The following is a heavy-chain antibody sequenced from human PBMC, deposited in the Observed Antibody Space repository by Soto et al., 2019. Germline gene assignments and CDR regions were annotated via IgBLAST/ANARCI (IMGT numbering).Heavy chain of an antibody. Sequence: EVQLLESGGGLVQPGGSLRLSCVASGFSFSSYAMSGVRKAPGKGLEWVSAVSANGGTTYYVDSVKGRFTISRDNSKNTLYLQMNSLRAEDTGIYYCANGGTGEGYFDNWGQGALVTVSS. V-gene: IGHV3-23*01. CDR3: ANGGTGEGYFDN. J-gene: IGHJ4*02. CDR1: GFSFSSYA. D-gene: IGHD7-27*01. CDR2: VSANGGTT.